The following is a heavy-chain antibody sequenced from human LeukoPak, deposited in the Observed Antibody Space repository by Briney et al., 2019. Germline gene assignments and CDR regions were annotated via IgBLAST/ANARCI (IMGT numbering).Heavy chain of an antibody. CDR2: IYSGGST. V-gene: IGHV3-53*01. CDR1: GFTVSSNY. Sequence: PGGSLRLSCAASGFTVSSNYMSWVRQAPGKGLEWVSVIYSGGSTYYADSVKGRFTISRDNSKNTLYLQMNSLRAEDTAVYYCARYGIAAIRGAFDIWGQGTMVTVSS. CDR3: ARYGIAAIRGAFDI. J-gene: IGHJ3*02. D-gene: IGHD6-13*01.